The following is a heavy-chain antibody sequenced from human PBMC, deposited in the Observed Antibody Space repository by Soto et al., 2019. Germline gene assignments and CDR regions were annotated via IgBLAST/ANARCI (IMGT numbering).Heavy chain of an antibody. V-gene: IGHV5-51*01. J-gene: IGHJ4*02. CDR1: GYSFTSYW. CDR2: IYPGDSDT. CDR3: ARRKYCSGGSCYFDY. Sequence: EVQLVQSGAEVKKPGESLKISCRGSGYSFTSYWIGWVRQMPGKGLEWMGIIYPGDSDTRYSPSFQGQVTISADKSISTAYLQWSSLKASDTAMYYCARRKYCSGGSCYFDYWGQGTLVTVSS. D-gene: IGHD2-15*01.